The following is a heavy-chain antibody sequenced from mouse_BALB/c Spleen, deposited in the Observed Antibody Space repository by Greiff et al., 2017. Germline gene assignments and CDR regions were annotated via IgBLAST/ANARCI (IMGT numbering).Heavy chain of an antibody. CDR1: GFTFSSFG. CDR3: ARDYGGDWYFDV. D-gene: IGHD1-1*02. J-gene: IGHJ1*01. Sequence: EVKLMESGGGLVQPGGSRKLSCAASGFTFSSFGMHWVRQAPEKGLEWVAYISSGSSTIYYADTVKGRFTISRDNPKNTLFLQMTSLRSEDTAMYYCARDYGGDWYFDVWGAGTTVTVSS. V-gene: IGHV5-17*02. CDR2: ISSGSSTI.